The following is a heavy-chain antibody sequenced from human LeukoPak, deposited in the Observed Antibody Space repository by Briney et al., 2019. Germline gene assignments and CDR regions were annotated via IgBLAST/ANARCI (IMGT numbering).Heavy chain of an antibody. Sequence: GGSLRLSCAASEFTFSSYAMSWVRQAPGKGLEWVSTISASGGTTYYADSVKGRFTISRDNSKNTLYLQVNSLRAEDTAVYYCAKAGHQATSITWYLYFDYWGQGTLVTVPS. V-gene: IGHV3-23*01. CDR3: AKAGHQATSITWYLYFDY. CDR2: ISASGGTT. D-gene: IGHD6-13*01. CDR1: EFTFSSYA. J-gene: IGHJ4*02.